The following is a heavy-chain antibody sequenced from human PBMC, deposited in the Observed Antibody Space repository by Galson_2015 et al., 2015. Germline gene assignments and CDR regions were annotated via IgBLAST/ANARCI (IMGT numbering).Heavy chain of an antibody. CDR3: ARYGSGWFDP. Sequence: SLRLSCAASGFTFSSYGMHWARQAPGKGLEWVAVIWYDGSKKFYADSVKGRFTISRDNSKNTLSLQMNNLRAEDTAVYYCARYGSGWFDPWGQGTLVTVSS. CDR1: GFTFSSYG. V-gene: IGHV3-33*01. CDR2: IWYDGSKK. J-gene: IGHJ5*02. D-gene: IGHD6-19*01.